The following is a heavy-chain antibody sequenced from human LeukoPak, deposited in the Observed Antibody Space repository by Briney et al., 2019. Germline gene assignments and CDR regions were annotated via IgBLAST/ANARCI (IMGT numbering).Heavy chain of an antibody. D-gene: IGHD7-27*01. Sequence: PSETLSLTCTVSGGSITRSNYYWGWIRQPPGKGLEWIGGIYYSGTTYHNPSLKTRVTISVDTSKNQFSLKLTSVTAADTAVYHCGSLQNWGWYFDLWGRGTLVAVSS. J-gene: IGHJ2*01. CDR3: GSLQNWGWYFDL. CDR1: GGSITRSNYY. CDR2: IYYSGTT. V-gene: IGHV4-39*01.